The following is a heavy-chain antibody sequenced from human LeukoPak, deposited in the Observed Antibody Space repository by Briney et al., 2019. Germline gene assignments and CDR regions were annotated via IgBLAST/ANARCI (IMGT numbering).Heavy chain of an antibody. Sequence: GSLRLSCAASGFTFSSYAMGWVRQAPGKGLEWVSAISGSGGSTYYADSVKGRFTISRDNSKNTLYLQMNSLRAEDTAVYYCATSSFYDSSGYYYDFDYWGQGTLVTVSS. J-gene: IGHJ4*02. CDR2: ISGSGGST. CDR3: ATSSFYDSSGYYYDFDY. CDR1: GFTFSSYA. D-gene: IGHD3-22*01. V-gene: IGHV3-23*01.